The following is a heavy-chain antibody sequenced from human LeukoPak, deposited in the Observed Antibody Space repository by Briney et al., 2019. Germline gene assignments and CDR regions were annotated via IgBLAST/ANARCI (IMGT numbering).Heavy chain of an antibody. CDR3: ARDFDVYGMDV. CDR2: INPNSGGT. Sequence: AASVKVSCKASGYTFTGYYMHWVRQAPGQGLEWMRWINPNSGGTNYAQKFQGWVTMTRDTSISTAYMELSRLRSDDTAVYYCARDFDVYGMDVWGQGTTVTVSS. D-gene: IGHD3-9*01. CDR1: GYTFTGYY. V-gene: IGHV1-2*04. J-gene: IGHJ6*02.